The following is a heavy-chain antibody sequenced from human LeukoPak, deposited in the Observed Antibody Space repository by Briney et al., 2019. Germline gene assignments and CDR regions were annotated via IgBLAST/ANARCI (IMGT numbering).Heavy chain of an antibody. Sequence: PSETLSLTCTVSGGSISSCYWSWIRQPPGKGLEWIGYIYYSGSTNYNPSLKSRVTISVDTSTSTVYMELSSLRSEDTAVYYCARDGYDFWSGYSRGYFDYWGQGTLVTVSS. CDR3: ARDGYDFWSGYSRGYFDY. D-gene: IGHD3-3*01. J-gene: IGHJ4*02. V-gene: IGHV4-59*01. CDR1: GGSISSCY. CDR2: IYYSGST.